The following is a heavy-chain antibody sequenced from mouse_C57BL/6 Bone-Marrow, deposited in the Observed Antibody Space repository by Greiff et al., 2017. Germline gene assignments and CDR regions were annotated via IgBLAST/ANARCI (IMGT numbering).Heavy chain of an antibody. CDR2: ISYDGSN. V-gene: IGHV3-6*01. Sequence: EVQLVESGPGLVKPSQSLSLTCSVTGYSITSGYYWNWIRQFPGNKLEWMGYISYDGSNNYNPSLKNRISITRDTSLNQFFLKLNSVTTEDTATYYCAAESIFDYWGQGTTLTVSS. CDR3: AAESIFDY. D-gene: IGHD2-10*02. J-gene: IGHJ2*01. CDR1: GYSITSGYY.